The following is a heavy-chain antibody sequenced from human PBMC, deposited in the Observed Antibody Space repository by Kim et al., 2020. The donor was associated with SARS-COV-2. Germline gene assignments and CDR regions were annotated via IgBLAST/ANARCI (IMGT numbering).Heavy chain of an antibody. J-gene: IGHJ4*02. V-gene: IGHV4-4*09. Sequence: NPSLKSRVTISVDTSKNQFSLKLSSVTAADTAVYYCAGLPPITGTTTADYWGQGTLVTVSS. CDR3: AGLPPITGTTTADY. D-gene: IGHD1-7*01.